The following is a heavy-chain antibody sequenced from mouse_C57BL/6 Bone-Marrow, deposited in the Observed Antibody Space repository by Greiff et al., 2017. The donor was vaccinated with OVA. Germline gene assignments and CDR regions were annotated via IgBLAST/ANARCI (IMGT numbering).Heavy chain of an antibody. V-gene: IGHV1-15*01. CDR1: GYTFTDYE. D-gene: IGHD1-1*01. CDR3: TRRPNFLYYYGSSPYYFDY. CDR2: IDPETGGT. Sequence: QVQLKESGAELVRPGASVTLSCKASGYTFTDYEMHWVKQTPVHGLEWIGAIDPETGGTAYNQKFKGKAILTADKSSSTAYMELRSLTSEDSAVYYCTRRPNFLYYYGSSPYYFDYWGQGTTLTVSS. J-gene: IGHJ2*01.